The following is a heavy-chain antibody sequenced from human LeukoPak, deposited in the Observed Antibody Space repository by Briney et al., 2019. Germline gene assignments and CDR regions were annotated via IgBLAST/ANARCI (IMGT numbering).Heavy chain of an antibody. CDR3: ARFPYSSGADY. CDR2: IYYSGST. V-gene: IGHV4-59*01. J-gene: IGHJ4*02. CDR1: GGSISSYY. Sequence: SETLSLTCTVSGGSISSYYWSWIRQPPGKGLEWIGYIYYSGSTNYNPSLKSRVTISVDTSTNQFSLKLSSVTAADTAVYYCARFPYSSGADYWGQGTLVTVSS. D-gene: IGHD6-19*01.